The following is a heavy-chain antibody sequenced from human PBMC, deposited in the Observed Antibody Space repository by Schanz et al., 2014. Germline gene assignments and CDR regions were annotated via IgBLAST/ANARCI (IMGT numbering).Heavy chain of an antibody. V-gene: IGHV3-21*01. CDR1: GFTFSSYA. J-gene: IGHJ4*02. D-gene: IGHD3-16*01. CDR3: ARGTPFLCDY. CDR2: ISSTSTYL. Sequence: VHLVESGGGVVQPGGSLRLSCAASGFTFSSYAMSWVRQAPGKGLEWVSSISSTSTYLYYADSVKGRFTISRDSARNSLYLQMSSLRAEDTAVYYCARGTPFLCDYWGQGTLVTVSS.